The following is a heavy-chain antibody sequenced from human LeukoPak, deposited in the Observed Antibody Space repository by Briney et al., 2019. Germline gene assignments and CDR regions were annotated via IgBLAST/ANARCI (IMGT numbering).Heavy chain of an antibody. CDR2: VDPEDGET. CDR3: APLYTPHARDPFDF. CDR1: GYTFTDYY. V-gene: IGHV1-69-2*01. D-gene: IGHD2-8*01. Sequence: ASVKISCKVSGYTFTDYYMHWVQQAPGNGLEWMGLVDPEDGETIYAEKFQGRVTITADTSTDTAYMGLRSLRSEDTAVYYCAPLYTPHARDPFDFWGQGTMVTVSS. J-gene: IGHJ3*01.